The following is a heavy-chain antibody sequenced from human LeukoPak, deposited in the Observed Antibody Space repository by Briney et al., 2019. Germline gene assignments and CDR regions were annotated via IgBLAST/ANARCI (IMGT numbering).Heavy chain of an antibody. CDR1: GFTFSSNA. J-gene: IGHJ4*02. V-gene: IGHV3-23*01. CDR2: ISGSGDST. D-gene: IGHD3-10*01. Sequence: AGSLRLSCAASGFTFSSNAMSWVRQAPGKGLEWVSAISGSGDSTYYADSVKGRFTISRDNSKNTRHLQMNSLRAEDTAVYYCAKVLLWFGEYDNWGQGTLVTVSS. CDR3: AKVLLWFGEYDN.